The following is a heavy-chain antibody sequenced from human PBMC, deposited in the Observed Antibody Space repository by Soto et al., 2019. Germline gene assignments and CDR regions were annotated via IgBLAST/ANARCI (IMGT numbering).Heavy chain of an antibody. CDR2: ISTSGTTI. D-gene: IGHD3-3*01. V-gene: IGHV3-48*03. Sequence: NWIXXXPGKGLEWVAYISTSGTTIYTSDSAKGLFTMSRDNAKNSLYRQMNSLRGEDTAIYCCAREAASGSDSLVRGTLVTVSS. J-gene: IGHJ4*02. CDR3: AREAASGSDS.